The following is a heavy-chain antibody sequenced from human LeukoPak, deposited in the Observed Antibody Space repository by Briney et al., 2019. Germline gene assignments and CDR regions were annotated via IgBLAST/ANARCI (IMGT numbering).Heavy chain of an antibody. V-gene: IGHV7-4-1*02. J-gene: IGHJ5*02. Sequence: ASVKVSCKASGYTFTSNALNWVRQSPGQGLEWMGWVNTDSGNPTYAQGFTGRFVFSLDTSVITAYLQINSLEAEDTAMYYCARGIGYCSDFSCHLDPWGQGTLVTVSS. CDR3: ARGIGYCSDFSCHLDP. CDR2: VNTDSGNP. D-gene: IGHD2-15*01. CDR1: GYTFTSNA.